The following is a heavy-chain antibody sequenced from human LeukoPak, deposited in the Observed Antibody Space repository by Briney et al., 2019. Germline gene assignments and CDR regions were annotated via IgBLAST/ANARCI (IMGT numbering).Heavy chain of an antibody. V-gene: IGHV3-33*01. CDR2: IWYDGSNK. D-gene: IGHD2/OR15-2a*01. CDR1: GFTFSSYG. J-gene: IGHJ1*01. Sequence: GRSLRLSCAASGFTFSSYGMHWVRQAPGKGLEWVAVIWYDGSNKYYADSVKGRFTISRDNSKNTLYLQMNSLRAEDTAVYYCARGDSTSTPRQYFQHWGQGTLVTVSS. CDR3: ARGDSTSTPRQYFQH.